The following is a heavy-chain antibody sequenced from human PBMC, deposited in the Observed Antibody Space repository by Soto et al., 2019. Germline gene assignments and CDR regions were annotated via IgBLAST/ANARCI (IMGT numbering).Heavy chain of an antibody. Sequence: QLQLQESGSGLVKPSQSLSLTCAVSGDSISSGGYSWSWIRQPPGKGLEWIGYIYHSGSTCHNPPLESRFSISLDRSKSQFALKPGSVAAAATGVYYGARSLGLLTGSTNWFAPWGRGALVTVS. V-gene: IGHV4-30-2*01. CDR3: ARSLGLLTGSTNWFAP. CDR1: GDSISSGGYS. D-gene: IGHD1-7*01. CDR2: IYHSGST. J-gene: IGHJ5*02.